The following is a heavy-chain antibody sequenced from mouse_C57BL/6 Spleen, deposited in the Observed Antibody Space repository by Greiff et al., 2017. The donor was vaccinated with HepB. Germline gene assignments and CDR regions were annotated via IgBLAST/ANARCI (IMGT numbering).Heavy chain of an antibody. CDR2: INPSNGGT. D-gene: IGHD1-1*02. J-gene: IGHJ2*01. Sequence: QVQLKQPGTELVKPGASVKLSCKASGYTFTSYWMHWVKQRPGQGLEWIGNINPSNGGTNYNEKFKSKATLTVDKSASTAYMQLSSLTSEDSAVYYCARSGNGWYFDYWGQGTTLTVSS. V-gene: IGHV1-53*01. CDR3: ARSGNGWYFDY. CDR1: GYTFTSYW.